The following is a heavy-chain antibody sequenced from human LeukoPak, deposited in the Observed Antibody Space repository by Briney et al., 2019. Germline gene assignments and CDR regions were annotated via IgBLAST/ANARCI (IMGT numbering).Heavy chain of an antibody. V-gene: IGHV3-7*01. CDR3: ARDFGQQWVYYFDH. CDR2: IKQDGSEK. CDR1: GFTFSSYW. D-gene: IGHD3/OR15-3a*01. Sequence: PGGSLRLSCAASGFTFSSYWMSWVRQAPGKGLEWVANIKQDGSEKYYVDSVKGRFTISRDNAKNSLYLQMNSLRAEDTAVYYCARDFGQQWVYYFDHWGQGTLVTVSS. J-gene: IGHJ4*02.